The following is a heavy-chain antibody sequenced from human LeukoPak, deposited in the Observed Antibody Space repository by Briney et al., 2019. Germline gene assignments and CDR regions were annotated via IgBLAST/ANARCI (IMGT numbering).Heavy chain of an antibody. V-gene: IGHV4-39*02. CDR1: GGSISSSSYY. Sequence: PSETLSLTCTVSGGSISSSSYYWGWIRQPPGKGLEWIGSIYYSGSTYYNPSLKSRVTISVDTSKNQFSLKLSSVTAADTAVYYCATETGDYYATGAQAIDYWGQGTLVTVSS. CDR2: IYYSGST. D-gene: IGHD3-10*01. CDR3: ATETGDYYATGAQAIDY. J-gene: IGHJ4*02.